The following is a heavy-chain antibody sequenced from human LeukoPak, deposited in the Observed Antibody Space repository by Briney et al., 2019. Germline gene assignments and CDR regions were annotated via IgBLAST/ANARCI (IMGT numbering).Heavy chain of an antibody. Sequence: SETLSLTCTVSGGSISSGSYYWSWIRQPAGKGLEWIGRIYTSGSTIYNPSLKSRVTISVDTSKNQFFLKLSSVTAADTAVYYCARDRCSSTSCPDYWGQGTLVTVSS. V-gene: IGHV4-61*02. CDR1: GGSISSGSYY. CDR3: ARDRCSSTSCPDY. J-gene: IGHJ4*02. D-gene: IGHD2-2*01. CDR2: IYTSGST.